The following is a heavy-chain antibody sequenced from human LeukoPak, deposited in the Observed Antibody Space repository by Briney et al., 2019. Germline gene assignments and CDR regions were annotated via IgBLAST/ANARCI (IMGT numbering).Heavy chain of an antibody. Sequence: SETLSLTCTVSGGSISSDYWNWIRQSPGKGLERIGFIYYTGITNYNPSLKSRVTISLDTSKNQFSLRLYSVTAADTAVYYCARRGENGHWYFDLWGRGTLVAVSS. CDR1: GGSISSDY. D-gene: IGHD3-16*01. CDR3: ARRGENGHWYFDL. V-gene: IGHV4-59*08. J-gene: IGHJ2*01. CDR2: IYYTGIT.